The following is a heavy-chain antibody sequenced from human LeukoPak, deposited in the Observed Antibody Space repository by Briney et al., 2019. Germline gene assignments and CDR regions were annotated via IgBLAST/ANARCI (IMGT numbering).Heavy chain of an antibody. Sequence: PSETLSLTCAVYGGSFSGYYWSWIRQPPGKGLEWIGEINHSGSTNYNPSLKSRVTISVDTSKNQFSLKLSSVTAADTAVYYCARETTAAGYYFDYWGQGTLVTVSS. CDR1: GGSFSGYY. D-gene: IGHD6-13*01. V-gene: IGHV4-34*01. CDR2: INHSGST. CDR3: ARETTAAGYYFDY. J-gene: IGHJ4*02.